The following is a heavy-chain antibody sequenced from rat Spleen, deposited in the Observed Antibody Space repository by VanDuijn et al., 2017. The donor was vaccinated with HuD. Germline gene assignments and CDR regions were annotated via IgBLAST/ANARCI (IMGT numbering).Heavy chain of an antibody. CDR1: DYSITSSYR. CDR2: LNSAGST. V-gene: IGHV3-3*01. CDR3: ARSGGSWFAY. D-gene: IGHD1-11*01. J-gene: IGHJ3*01. Sequence: EVQLQESGPGLVKPSQSLSLTCSVTDYSITSSYRWSWIRKFPGNKLEWMGYLNSAGSTNYNPSLKSRISITRDTSKNQFFLQVNSLTTEDTATYYCARSGGSWFAYWGQGTLVTVSS.